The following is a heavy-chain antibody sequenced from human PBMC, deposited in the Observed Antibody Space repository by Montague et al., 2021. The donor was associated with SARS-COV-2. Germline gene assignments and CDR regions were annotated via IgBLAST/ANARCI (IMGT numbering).Heavy chain of an antibody. CDR2: INQGGAP. CDR1: RGSLSNYY. J-gene: IGHJ3*02. V-gene: IGHV4-34*01. Sequence: SETLSLTCAVSRGSLSNYYWTWIRQSPGKGLEWIGEINQGGAPNYTPSLKSRVTISLDTSKKQTSLKLNSVTVADTAVFFCARGRPVQGSFRHFDSISSGALDIWAQGSLVIVPS. CDR3: ARGRPVQGSFRHFDSISSGALDI. D-gene: IGHD3-9*01.